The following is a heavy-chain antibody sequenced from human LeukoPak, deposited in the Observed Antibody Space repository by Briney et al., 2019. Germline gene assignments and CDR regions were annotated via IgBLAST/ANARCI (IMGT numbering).Heavy chain of an antibody. CDR1: GXYY. Sequence: GXYYWSWIRXPAGKGLEWIGRIYTSGSTNYNPSLKSRVTISVNTSKNQFSLKLSSVTAADTAVYYCARDPVYSYGFDPWGQGTLVTVSS. CDR2: IYTSGST. J-gene: IGHJ5*02. CDR3: ARDPVYSYGFDP. D-gene: IGHD5-18*01. V-gene: IGHV4-61*02.